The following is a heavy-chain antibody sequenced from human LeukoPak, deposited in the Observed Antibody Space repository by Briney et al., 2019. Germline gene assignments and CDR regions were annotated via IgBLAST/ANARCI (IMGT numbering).Heavy chain of an antibody. D-gene: IGHD2-15*01. J-gene: IGHJ4*02. CDR3: ARDRYRSGGSCLGVFDY. CDR2: INLSGST. CDR1: GGSFSGYY. V-gene: IGHV4-34*01. Sequence: PSETLSLTCAVYGGSFSGYYWSWIRQPPGKGLEWIGEINLSGSTNYNPSLKSRVTISVDTSKNQFSLKLSSVTAADTAVYYCARDRYRSGGSCLGVFDYWGQGTLVTVSS.